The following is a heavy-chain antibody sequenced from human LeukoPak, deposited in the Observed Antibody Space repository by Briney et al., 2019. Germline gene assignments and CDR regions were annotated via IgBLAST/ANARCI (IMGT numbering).Heavy chain of an antibody. V-gene: IGHV4-39*01. CDR1: GDSISSNNFY. CDR2: VYYSGST. Sequence: SETLSLTCTVSGDSISSNNFYWDWIRQPPGKGLEWIGSVYYSGSTYYNPSLKSRLTISVDTSRNQFSLSLSSVTAADTAVYYCARLFPSGYGLFDSWGQGTLVTVSS. CDR3: ARLFPSGYGLFDS. J-gene: IGHJ4*02. D-gene: IGHD5-12*01.